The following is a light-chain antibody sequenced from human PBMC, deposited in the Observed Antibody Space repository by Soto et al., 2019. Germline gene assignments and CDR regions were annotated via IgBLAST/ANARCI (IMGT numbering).Light chain of an antibody. CDR3: QQSYDPPFT. V-gene: IGKV1-39*01. Sequence: DIQMTQSPPSLPASVGDRAPFPARAIKTFGSYLNWYQQKPGKAPKLLIYGASSLQSGVPSRFSGGGSGTDFTLTISSLQPEDFASYYCQQSYDPPFTFGPGTKVDL. CDR2: GAS. CDR1: KTFGSY. J-gene: IGKJ3*01.